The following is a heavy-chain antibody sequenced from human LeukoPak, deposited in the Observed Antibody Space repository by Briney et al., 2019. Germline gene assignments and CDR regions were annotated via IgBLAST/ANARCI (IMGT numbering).Heavy chain of an antibody. J-gene: IGHJ4*02. CDR2: TSTGSGST. CDR1: GFTFSSYA. Sequence: GGSLRLSCAASGFTFSSYAMSWVRQGPGKGLEWVSSTSTGSGSTFYADSVKGRFTISRDNSKNTLYLQMNSLRAEDTAVYYCAEGGFNYYFDYWGQGVLVTVSS. D-gene: IGHD1-20*01. CDR3: AEGGFNYYFDY. V-gene: IGHV3-23*01.